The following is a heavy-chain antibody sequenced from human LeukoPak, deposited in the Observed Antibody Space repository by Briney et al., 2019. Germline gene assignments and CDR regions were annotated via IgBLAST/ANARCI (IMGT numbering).Heavy chain of an antibody. D-gene: IGHD2-2*01. Sequence: PGGSLRLSCAASGFTFSSYAMSWVRQAPGKGLEWVANIKEDGSEKYYVDSVKGHFTISRDNAKNSLSLQMDSLRVEDTAVYYCARDQYQVPYYSQYYGMDVWGQGTTVIVSS. CDR1: GFTFSSYA. J-gene: IGHJ6*02. CDR2: IKEDGSEK. CDR3: ARDQYQVPYYSQYYGMDV. V-gene: IGHV3-7*01.